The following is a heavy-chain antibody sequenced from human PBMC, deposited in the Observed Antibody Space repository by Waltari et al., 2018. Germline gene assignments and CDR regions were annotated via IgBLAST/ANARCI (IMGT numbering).Heavy chain of an antibody. J-gene: IGHJ6*02. CDR3: AKDHSGLSEVITILNYYYYGMDV. CDR2: ISGSGGST. D-gene: IGHD3-3*01. CDR1: GFTFSSYA. Sequence: EVQLLESGGGLVQPGGSLRLSCAASGFTFSSYAMSWVRQAPGKGLEWVSAISGSGGSTYYADSVKGRFTISRDNSKNTLYLQMNSLRAEDTAVYYCAKDHSGLSEVITILNYYYYGMDVWGQGTTVTVSS. V-gene: IGHV3-23*01.